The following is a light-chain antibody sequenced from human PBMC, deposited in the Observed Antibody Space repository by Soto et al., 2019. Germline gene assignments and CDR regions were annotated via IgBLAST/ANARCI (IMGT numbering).Light chain of an antibody. Sequence: EIQMTQSPSVVSASVGDRVTMTCRASQGISTYVAWFQQKPGKVPKSLIYAASKLQSGVPSRLSGSGSGTEVTLTITSLQPEDFATYYCLQHNTYPVSFGGGTKVEIK. CDR1: QGISTY. CDR3: LQHNTYPVS. J-gene: IGKJ4*01. CDR2: AAS. V-gene: IGKV1-17*03.